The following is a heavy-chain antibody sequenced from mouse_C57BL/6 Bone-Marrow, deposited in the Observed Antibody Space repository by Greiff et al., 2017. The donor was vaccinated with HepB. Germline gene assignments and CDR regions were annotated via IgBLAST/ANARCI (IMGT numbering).Heavy chain of an antibody. V-gene: IGHV1-80*01. J-gene: IGHJ3*01. CDR2: IYPGDGDT. Sequence: QVQLQQSGAELVKPGASVKISCKASGYAFSSYWMNWVKQRPGKGLEWIGQIYPGDGDTNYNGKFKGKATLTADKSSSTAYMQLSSLTSEDSAVYFGARSDYGSSSSFAYWGQGTLVTVSA. CDR1: GYAFSSYW. CDR3: ARSDYGSSSSFAY. D-gene: IGHD1-1*01.